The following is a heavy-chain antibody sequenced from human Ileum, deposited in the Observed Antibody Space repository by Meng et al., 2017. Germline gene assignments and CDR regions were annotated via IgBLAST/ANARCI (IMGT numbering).Heavy chain of an antibody. V-gene: IGHV1-8*01. CDR2: MNPNSGNT. D-gene: IGHD4-17*01. J-gene: IGHJ4*02. CDR1: GYTFSSND. CDR3: AGRRPYGDYPISNY. Sequence: QGQRCAVGAEIKKPGASVKVSCKASGYTFSSNDINWVRQATGQGLEWMGWMNPNSGNTNCAQKFHGRVTMTRNTSISTAYLELSSLISEDTAIYYCAGRRPYGDYPISNYWGQGTLVTVSS.